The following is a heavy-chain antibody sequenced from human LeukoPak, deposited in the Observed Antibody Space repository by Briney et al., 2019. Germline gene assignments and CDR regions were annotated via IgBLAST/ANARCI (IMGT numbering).Heavy chain of an antibody. V-gene: IGHV3-23*01. Sequence: PGGSLRLSCAASGFTFSNWAITWVRQAPGMGLEWVSSISGDGGGTYYADSAKGRFTVSRDNSKNTLYLEINRLRVEDTAVYYCAKWAGSGEQTKRYFGPFDFWGQGTLVTVSS. D-gene: IGHD1/OR15-1a*01. CDR1: GFTFSNWA. CDR3: AKWAGSGEQTKRYFGPFDF. CDR2: ISGDGGGT. J-gene: IGHJ4*02.